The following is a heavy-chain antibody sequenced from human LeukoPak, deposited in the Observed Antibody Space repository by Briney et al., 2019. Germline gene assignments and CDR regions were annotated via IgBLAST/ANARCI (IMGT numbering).Heavy chain of an antibody. CDR3: ATYGDYNRNYDHYDMDV. V-gene: IGHV3-23*01. Sequence: GALRRSCAAAGVTFSRYAMSWGRRAPGEGRGGISTINSNGGSTFYSDSVKGRFTISRDNSKNTLYLQMNSLRVEDAAIYYCATYGDYNRNYDHYDMDVWGQGTTVTVSS. CDR2: INSNGGST. D-gene: IGHD4-17*01. CDR1: GVTFSRYA. J-gene: IGHJ6*02.